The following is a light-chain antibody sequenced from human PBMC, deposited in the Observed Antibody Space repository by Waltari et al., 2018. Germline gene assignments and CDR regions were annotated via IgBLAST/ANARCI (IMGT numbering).Light chain of an antibody. CDR3: GSWDSSLGIGV. Sequence: QSVLTQAPSVSAAPGQTVTISCSGTTPNIGNNYVSWYPQLPGAAPKIVIYEDNGRPAGIPDRFSGSKSGASATLGITGLQTGDEADYYCGSWDSSLGIGVLGGGTRLTVL. J-gene: IGLJ3*02. CDR2: EDN. V-gene: IGLV1-51*01. CDR1: TPNIGNNY.